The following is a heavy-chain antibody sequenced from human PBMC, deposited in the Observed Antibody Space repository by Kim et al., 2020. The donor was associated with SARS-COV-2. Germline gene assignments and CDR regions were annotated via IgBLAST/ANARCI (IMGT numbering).Heavy chain of an antibody. CDR3: ANGGYCIGGSCYWERNVY. CDR1: GFTFSSYA. V-gene: IGHV3-23*01. J-gene: IGHJ4*02. Sequence: GGSQRLSCAASGFTFSSYAMSWVRQAPGKGLEWVSAISGSGGSTYYADSVKGRFTISRDNSKNTLYLQMNSLRAEDTAVYYCANGGYCIGGSCYWERNVYWGQGTLVSLSS. CDR2: ISGSGGST. D-gene: IGHD2-15*01.